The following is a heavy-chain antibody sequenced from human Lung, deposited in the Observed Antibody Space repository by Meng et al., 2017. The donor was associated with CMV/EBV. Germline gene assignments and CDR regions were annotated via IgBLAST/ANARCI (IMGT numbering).Heavy chain of an antibody. CDR2: ISYDVDKK. J-gene: IGHJ4*02. CDR1: GYSFGNYA. V-gene: IGHV3-30*03. CDR3: ARVYYDSTNYYFSFGY. Sequence: GGSLRLXCVGSGYSFGNYAMHWVRQAPGKGLEWVAVISYDVDKKFYTDSVKGRFTISRDNSKNTLILQMNSLRTEDTAVYYCARVYYDSTNYYFSFGYWGQGTLVTVSS. D-gene: IGHD3-22*01.